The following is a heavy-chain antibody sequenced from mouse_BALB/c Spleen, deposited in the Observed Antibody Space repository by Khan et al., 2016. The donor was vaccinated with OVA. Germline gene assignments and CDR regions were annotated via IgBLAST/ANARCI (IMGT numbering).Heavy chain of an antibody. CDR3: SRFYDGYYYTVDY. Sequence: QVQLKESGLGLVAPSQSLSITCTVSGFSLTTYGVHWVRQPPGKGLEWLGVIWAGGDTNYNSALMSRLSISKDNSKSQVFLKMNSLQTDDTAMYYCSRFYDGYYYTVDYWGQGTSVTVSS. D-gene: IGHD2-3*01. CDR2: IWAGGDT. J-gene: IGHJ4*01. CDR1: GFSLTTYG. V-gene: IGHV2-9*02.